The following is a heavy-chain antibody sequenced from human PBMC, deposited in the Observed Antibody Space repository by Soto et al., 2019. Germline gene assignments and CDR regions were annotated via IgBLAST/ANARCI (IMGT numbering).Heavy chain of an antibody. D-gene: IGHD2-21*01. CDR3: ASGGDPYYYYYYYMDV. CDR1: GFTFSSYA. V-gene: IGHV3-23*01. Sequence: GSLRLSCAASGFTFSSYAMSWVRQAPGKGLEWVSAISGSGGSTYYADSVKGRFTISRDNSKNTLYLQMNSLRAEDTAVYYCASGGDPYYYYYYYMDVWGKGTTVTVSS. J-gene: IGHJ6*03. CDR2: ISGSGGST.